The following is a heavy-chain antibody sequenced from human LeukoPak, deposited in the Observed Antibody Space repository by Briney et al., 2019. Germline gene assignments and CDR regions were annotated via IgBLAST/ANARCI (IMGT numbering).Heavy chain of an antibody. J-gene: IGHJ4*02. D-gene: IGHD6-6*01. Sequence: ASVKVSCKASGYTFTDYYIHWVRQAPGQGLEWMGWINPNSGVTNYAQKFQGRVTMTRDTSITTAYMELSSLRSEDTAVYYCARDPPGRPYSSSSYGWGQGTLVTVSS. CDR2: INPNSGVT. CDR1: GYTFTDYY. CDR3: ARDPPGRPYSSSSYG. V-gene: IGHV1-2*02.